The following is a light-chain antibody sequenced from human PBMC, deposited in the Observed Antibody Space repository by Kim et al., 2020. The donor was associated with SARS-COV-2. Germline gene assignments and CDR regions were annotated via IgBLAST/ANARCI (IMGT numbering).Light chain of an antibody. V-gene: IGKV1-5*01. CDR3: QQYQSHSYS. CDR1: QSITRW. J-gene: IGKJ2*03. Sequence: SASVRDRVANTCRASQSITRWLAWYQQKPGKTPKVLVYDASSLKSGVPSGFSGSGFGTEFTLTVSRVQPDDFATYYCQQYQSHSYSFGQGTKLEI. CDR2: DAS.